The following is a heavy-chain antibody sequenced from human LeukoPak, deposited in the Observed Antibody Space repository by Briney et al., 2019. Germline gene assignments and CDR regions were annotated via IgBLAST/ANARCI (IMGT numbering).Heavy chain of an antibody. CDR2: ISSSSSYI. D-gene: IGHD3-3*01. J-gene: IGHJ4*02. Sequence: GGSLRLSCAASGFTFSSYSMNWVREAPGKGLGWVSSISSSSSYIYYADSVKGRFTISRDNAKNSLYLQMNSLRAEDTAVYYCARDEVITIFGVPYDYWGQGTLVTVSS. CDR1: GFTFSSYS. V-gene: IGHV3-21*01. CDR3: ARDEVITIFGVPYDY.